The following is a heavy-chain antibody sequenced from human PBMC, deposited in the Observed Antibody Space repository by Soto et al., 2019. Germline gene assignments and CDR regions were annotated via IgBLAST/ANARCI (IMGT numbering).Heavy chain of an antibody. Sequence: QITLKESGPTLVKPTQTLTLTCTFSGFSLRNSGVGVGWIRQPPGKALEWLALIYWDDDKRYSPSLKSRLTITKDTSKNQVVLTMTNMDSLDTATYYCAHLTTGGFYFDYWGQGTLVTVSS. V-gene: IGHV2-5*02. CDR3: AHLTTGGFYFDY. J-gene: IGHJ4*02. CDR2: IYWDDDK. D-gene: IGHD4-17*01. CDR1: GFSLRNSGVG.